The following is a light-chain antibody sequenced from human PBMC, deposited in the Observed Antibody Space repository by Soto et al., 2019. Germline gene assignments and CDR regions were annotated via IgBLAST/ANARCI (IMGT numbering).Light chain of an antibody. J-gene: IGKJ1*01. V-gene: IGKV1-5*01. Sequence: DIQMTQSPSTLSASVGGRVTITCRASQSISSWLAWYQQKPGKAPKLLIYDASSLESGVPSRFSGSGSGTEFTLTISRLQHDDFETCYCQQYNSYSWTFRQGTKVASK. CDR2: DAS. CDR3: QQYNSYSWT. CDR1: QSISSW.